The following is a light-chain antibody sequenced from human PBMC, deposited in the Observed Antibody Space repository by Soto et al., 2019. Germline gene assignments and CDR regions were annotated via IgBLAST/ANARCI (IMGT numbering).Light chain of an antibody. CDR2: VNSDGSH. CDR1: SGRSSYA. J-gene: IGLJ2*01. CDR3: QTWGTGIRV. Sequence: QLVLTQSPSASASLGASVKLTCTLSSGRSSYAIAWHQQQPEKGPRYLMKVNSDGSHSKGDGIPDRFSGSSSGAERYLTISGLQSEDEADYYCQTWGTGIRVFGGGTKLTVL. V-gene: IGLV4-69*01.